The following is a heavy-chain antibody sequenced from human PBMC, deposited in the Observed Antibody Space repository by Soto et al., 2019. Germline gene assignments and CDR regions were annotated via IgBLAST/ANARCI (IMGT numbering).Heavy chain of an antibody. Sequence: GGSLRLSCAASGFSFSKFWMSWVRQAPGKGLEWVANIKQDGSQKYYVDSVKGRFTISRDNAKNSLYLQMNSLTADDTAVYYCESVLLDSASGRCWFDPWGQGTLVTVSS. J-gene: IGHJ5*02. CDR3: ESVLLDSASGRCWFDP. V-gene: IGHV3-7*03. CDR1: GFSFSKFW. CDR2: IKQDGSQK. D-gene: IGHD2-21*02.